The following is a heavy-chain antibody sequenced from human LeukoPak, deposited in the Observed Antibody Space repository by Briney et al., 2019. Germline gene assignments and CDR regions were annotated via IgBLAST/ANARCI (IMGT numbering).Heavy chain of an antibody. CDR2: ISGSGGST. D-gene: IGHD1-26*01. CDR1: GFTFSSYA. V-gene: IGHV3-23*01. Sequence: GGSLRLSCAASGFTFSSYAMSWVRQAPGKGLEWVSAISGSGGSTYYADSVKGRFTISRDNAENTLYLQMNSLRAEDTAVYYCARGHDVGWATDSWGQGTLVTVSS. J-gene: IGHJ4*02. CDR3: ARGHDVGWATDS.